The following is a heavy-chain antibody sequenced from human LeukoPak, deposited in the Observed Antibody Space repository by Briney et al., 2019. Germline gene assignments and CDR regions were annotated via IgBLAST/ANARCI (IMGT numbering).Heavy chain of an antibody. Sequence: SETLSLTCTVSGYSISSGYYWGWIRQPPGKGLEWIGSIYHSGSTYYNPSLQSRVTISVDTSKNQFSLKLSSVTAADTAVYYCARGPYDSSGYYYFWGQGTLVTVSS. CDR3: ARGPYDSSGYYYF. CDR1: GYSISSGYY. J-gene: IGHJ4*02. V-gene: IGHV4-38-2*02. CDR2: IYHSGST. D-gene: IGHD3-22*01.